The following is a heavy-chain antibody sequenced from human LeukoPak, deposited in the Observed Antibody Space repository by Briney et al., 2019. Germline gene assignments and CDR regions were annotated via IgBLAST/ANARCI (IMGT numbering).Heavy chain of an antibody. D-gene: IGHD5-12*01. CDR2: IYYSGST. CDR1: GGSIRTSSYY. Sequence: SETLSLTCTVSGGSIRTSSYYWGWIRQPPGKGLEWIGSIYYSGSTYYNPSLKSRVTISVDTSKNQFSLKLSSVTAADTAVYYCARRPTNSGYAGDYWGQGTLVAVSS. V-gene: IGHV4-39*01. J-gene: IGHJ4*02. CDR3: ARRPTNSGYAGDY.